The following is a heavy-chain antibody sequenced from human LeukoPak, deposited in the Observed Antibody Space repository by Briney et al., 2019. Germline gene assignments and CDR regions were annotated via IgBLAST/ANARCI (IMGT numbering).Heavy chain of an antibody. CDR1: GFTFSSYA. J-gene: IGHJ4*02. V-gene: IGHV3-49*04. Sequence: GGSLRLSCAASGFTFSSYAMSWVRQAPGKGLEWVGFIRSKAYGGTTEYAASVKGRFTISRDDSKSIAYLQMNSLKTEDTAVYYCTRGEWLAFDYWGQGTLVTVSS. CDR3: TRGEWLAFDY. D-gene: IGHD6-19*01. CDR2: IRSKAYGGTT.